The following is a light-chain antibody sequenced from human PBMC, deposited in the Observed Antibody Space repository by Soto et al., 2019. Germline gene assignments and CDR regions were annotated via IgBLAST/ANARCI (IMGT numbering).Light chain of an antibody. V-gene: IGKV1-5*01. CDR3: QPYNTYSWT. CDR2: DAS. CDR1: QSISSW. J-gene: IGKJ1*01. Sequence: DIQMTQSPSTLSAPVGDRVTITCRASQSISSWLAWYQQKPGKAPKLLIYDASSLESGVPSRFSGSGSGTEFTLTISSLQPDDFATYYCQPYNTYSWTFGQGTKVDIK.